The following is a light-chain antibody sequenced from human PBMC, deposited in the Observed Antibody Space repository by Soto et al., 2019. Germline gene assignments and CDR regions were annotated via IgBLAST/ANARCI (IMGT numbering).Light chain of an antibody. CDR2: AAS. CDR1: QSISNY. Sequence: DIQMTQSPSSLFASVGDRVYIPCRASQSISNYLNWYQQKPGKAPKLLIYAASSLQSGVPSRFSGSGSGTDFTLTISSLQPEDFATYYCQQSYSTPWTFGQGTKVDIK. CDR3: QQSYSTPWT. V-gene: IGKV1-39*01. J-gene: IGKJ1*01.